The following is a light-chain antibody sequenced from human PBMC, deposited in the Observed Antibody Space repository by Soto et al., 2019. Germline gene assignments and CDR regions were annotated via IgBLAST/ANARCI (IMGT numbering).Light chain of an antibody. CDR2: AAS. Sequence: IQMAQSPSSLSASVGDRVTITCRASQGVDSDLSWYQQKPGKAPKLLIYAASSLHSGVPTRFRGSGSGTHFTLTISSLQPEDVATYYCQQSYSTLVLTFGGGTKVELK. CDR3: QQSYSTLVLT. CDR1: QGVDSD. J-gene: IGKJ4*01. V-gene: IGKV1-39*01.